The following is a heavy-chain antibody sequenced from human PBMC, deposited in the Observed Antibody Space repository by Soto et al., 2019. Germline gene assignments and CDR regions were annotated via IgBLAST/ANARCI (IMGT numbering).Heavy chain of an antibody. D-gene: IGHD5-12*01. CDR2: IKSKTDGGTT. V-gene: IGHV3-15*07. CDR3: TTAPIPYSGYDRYYYYGMDV. Sequence: GGSLRLSCAASGFTFSNAWMNWVRQAPGKGLEWVGRIKSKTDGGTTDYAAPVKGRFTISRDDSKNTLYLQMNSLKTEDTAVYYCTTAPIPYSGYDRYYYYGMDVWGQGTTVTVSS. CDR1: GFTFSNAW. J-gene: IGHJ6*02.